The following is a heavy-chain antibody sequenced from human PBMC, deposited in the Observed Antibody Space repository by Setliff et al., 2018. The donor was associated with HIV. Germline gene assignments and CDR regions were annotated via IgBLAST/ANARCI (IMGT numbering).Heavy chain of an antibody. CDR2: IIRSGGT. D-gene: IGHD3-3*01. V-gene: IGHV4-34*12. Sequence: PSETLSLTCAVYGGSFSGYYWSWIRQPPGKGLEWIGEIIRSGGTNYNPSLKSRVTISVDTSKNQFSLKLSSVTAADTAVYYCARRSGFFLDYWGQGTLVTVSS. J-gene: IGHJ4*02. CDR3: ARRSGFFLDY. CDR1: GGSFSGYY.